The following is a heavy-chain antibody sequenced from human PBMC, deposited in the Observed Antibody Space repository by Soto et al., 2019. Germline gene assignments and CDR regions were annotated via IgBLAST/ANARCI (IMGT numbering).Heavy chain of an antibody. CDR3: ATELHYGANSGPRPGFDY. CDR1: GGTFSGYA. Sequence: SVKVSCKASGGTFSGYAISWVRQAPGQGLEWMGGIIPIFGTANYAQKFQGRVTITADESTSTAYMELSSLRSEDAAVYYCATELHYGANSGPRPGFDYWGQGTLVTVSS. J-gene: IGHJ4*02. CDR2: IIPIFGTA. V-gene: IGHV1-69*13. D-gene: IGHD4-17*01.